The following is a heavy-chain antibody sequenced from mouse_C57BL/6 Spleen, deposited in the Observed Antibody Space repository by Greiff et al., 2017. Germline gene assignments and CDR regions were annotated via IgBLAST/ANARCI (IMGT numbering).Heavy chain of an antibody. CDR1: GFTFSDYG. CDR2: ISSGSSTI. J-gene: IGHJ2*01. Sequence: EVMLVESGGGLVKPGGSLKLSCAASGFTFSDYGMHWVRQAPEKGLEWVAYISSGSSTIYYADTVKGRFTISRDNAKNTLFLQMTSLRSEDTAMYYCARDYDYDGGRYFDYWGQGTTLTVSS. D-gene: IGHD2-4*01. CDR3: ARDYDYDGGRYFDY. V-gene: IGHV5-17*01.